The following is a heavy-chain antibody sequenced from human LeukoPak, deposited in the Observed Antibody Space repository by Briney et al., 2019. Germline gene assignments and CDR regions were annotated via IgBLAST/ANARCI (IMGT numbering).Heavy chain of an antibody. Sequence: LETLSLTCAVYGGSFSGYYWSWIRQPPGKGLEWIGEINHSGSTNYNPSLKSRVTISVDTSKNQFSLKLSSVTAADTAVYYCARGLTIFGVVTASDYWGQGTLVTVSS. J-gene: IGHJ4*02. D-gene: IGHD3-3*01. CDR3: ARGLTIFGVVTASDY. V-gene: IGHV4-34*01. CDR2: INHSGST. CDR1: GGSFSGYY.